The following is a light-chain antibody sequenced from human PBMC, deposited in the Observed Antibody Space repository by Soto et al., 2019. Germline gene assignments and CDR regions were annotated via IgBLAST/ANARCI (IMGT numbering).Light chain of an antibody. J-gene: IGKJ2*01. CDR3: QQYDSSPRT. V-gene: IGKV3-20*01. Sequence: EVVLTQSPGTLSMSPGDRVTLPCRASQSLSSSKLVWYQQKPGQAPRLLIYGASSRATGIPDRFIGSGSGTDFTLTISRLEPDDFAVHYCQQYDSSPRTFGQGTKLEIK. CDR1: QSLSSSK. CDR2: GAS.